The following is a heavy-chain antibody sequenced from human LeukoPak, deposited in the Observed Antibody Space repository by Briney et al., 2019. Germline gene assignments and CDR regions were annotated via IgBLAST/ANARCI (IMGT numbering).Heavy chain of an antibody. CDR1: GSIFSSHG. CDR2: IQNDGKRK. Sequence: GGSLRLSCAASGSIFSSHGMHWVRQAPGKGLEWVAFIQNDGKRKDYADSVKGRFSISRDNSKNTMYLEMSSLRAEDTAVYYCAKRMVELLLDYWGQGTLVTVSS. V-gene: IGHV3-30*02. CDR3: AKRMVELLLDY. D-gene: IGHD1-26*01. J-gene: IGHJ4*02.